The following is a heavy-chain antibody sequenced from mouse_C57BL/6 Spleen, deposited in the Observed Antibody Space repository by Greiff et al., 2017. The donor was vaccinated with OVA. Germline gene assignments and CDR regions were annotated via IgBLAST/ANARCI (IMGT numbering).Heavy chain of an antibody. CDR2: IDPSDSYT. J-gene: IGHJ2*01. CDR1: GYTFTSYW. D-gene: IGHD1-1*01. CDR3: ARSVYGSRSFDY. V-gene: IGHV1-69*01. Sequence: VQLQQSGAELVMPGASVKLSCKASGYTFTSYWMHWVKQRPGQGLEWIGEIDPSDSYTNYNQKFKGKSTLTVDKSSSTAYMQLSSLTSEDSAVYYCARSVYGSRSFDYWGQGTTLTVSS.